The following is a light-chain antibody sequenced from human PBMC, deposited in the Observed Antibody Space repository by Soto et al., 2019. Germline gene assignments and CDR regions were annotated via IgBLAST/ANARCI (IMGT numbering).Light chain of an antibody. CDR2: EVS. CDR1: SSDVGGYNY. J-gene: IGLJ3*02. Sequence: QSVLTQPPSASGSPGQSVTISCTGTSSDVGGYNYVSWYQQYPGKAPKLMIYEVSKRPSGVPDRFSGSKSGKTASLTVSGLQPEDEADYYCTSYAGSNIWVFGGGTKLIVL. CDR3: TSYAGSNIWV. V-gene: IGLV2-8*01.